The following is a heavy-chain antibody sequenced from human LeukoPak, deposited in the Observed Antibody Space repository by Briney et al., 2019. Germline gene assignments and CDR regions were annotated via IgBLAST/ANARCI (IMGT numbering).Heavy chain of an antibody. CDR1: GYTFTDYY. Sequence: GASVKVSCKASGYTFTDYYVHWVRRAPGLGLEWMGVIHPGGGRTTYAQKFQDRVNMTRDTSTSTVYMELSGLTSADTAVYFCARVTSPARRGRTLVAAAATPFDYWGQGTLVTVSS. D-gene: IGHD2-15*01. V-gene: IGHV1-46*01. J-gene: IGHJ4*02. CDR3: ARVTSPARRGRTLVAAAATPFDY. CDR2: IHPGGGRT.